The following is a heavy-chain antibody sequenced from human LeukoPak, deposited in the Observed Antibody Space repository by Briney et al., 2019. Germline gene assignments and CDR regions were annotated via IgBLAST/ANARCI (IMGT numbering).Heavy chain of an antibody. CDR2: ITSSGGTT. CDR1: GFTFSDYS. J-gene: IGHJ6*02. CDR3: ARDRYSSSWVFYYYYYGMDV. V-gene: IGHV3-48*01. D-gene: IGHD6-13*01. Sequence: GGSLRLSCAASGFTFSDYSMNWLRQAPGKGLEWLSYITSSGGTTYYADSVRGRFTISRDNSKNTLYLQMNSLRAEDTAVYYCARDRYSSSWVFYYYYYGMDVWGQGTTVTVSS.